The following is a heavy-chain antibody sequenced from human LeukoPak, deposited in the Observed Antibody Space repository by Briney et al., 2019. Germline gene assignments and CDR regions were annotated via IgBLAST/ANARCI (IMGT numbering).Heavy chain of an antibody. D-gene: IGHD5-18*01. CDR3: AKVGYSYGYGLRGYGMDV. CDR1: GFTFSSYS. CDR2: ISGSGGST. V-gene: IGHV3-23*01. J-gene: IGHJ6*02. Sequence: GGSLRLSCAASGFTFSSYSMNWVRQAPGKGLEWVSAISGSGGSTYYADSVKGRFTISRDNSKNTLYLQMNSLRAEDTAVYYCAKVGYSYGYGLRGYGMDVWGQGTTVTVSS.